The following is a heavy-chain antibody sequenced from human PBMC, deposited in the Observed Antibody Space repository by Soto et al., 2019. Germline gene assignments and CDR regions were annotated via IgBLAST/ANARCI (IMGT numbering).Heavy chain of an antibody. CDR1: GFTFSSYG. V-gene: IGHV3-30*18. J-gene: IGHJ6*02. D-gene: IGHD3-3*01. CDR2: VSYDGSNK. CDR3: AKDLGYHFWSGRRYYSGMDV. Sequence: GGSLRLSCAASGFTFSSYGMHWVRQAPGKGLEWVAVVSYDGSNKYYADSVKGRFTISRDNSKNTLYLQMNSLRAEDTAVYYCAKDLGYHFWSGRRYYSGMDVWGQGTTVTVS.